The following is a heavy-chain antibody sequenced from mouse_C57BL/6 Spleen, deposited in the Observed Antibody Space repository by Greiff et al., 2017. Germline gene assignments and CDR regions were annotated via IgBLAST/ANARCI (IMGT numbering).Heavy chain of an antibody. J-gene: IGHJ1*03. CDR2: ISSGSSTI. CDR1: GFTFSDYG. CDR3: ARSTTVVATDWYFDV. V-gene: IGHV5-17*01. Sequence: DVMLVESGGGLVKPGGSLKLSCAASGFTFSDYGMHWVRQAPEKGLEWVAYISSGSSTIYYADTVKGRFTISRDNAKNTLFLQMTSLRSEDTAMYYCARSTTVVATDWYFDVWGTGTTVTVSS. D-gene: IGHD1-1*01.